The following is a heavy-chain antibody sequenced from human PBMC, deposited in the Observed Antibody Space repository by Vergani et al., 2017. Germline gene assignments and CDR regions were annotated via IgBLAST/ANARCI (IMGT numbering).Heavy chain of an antibody. J-gene: IGHJ4*02. CDR3: TRDRNYVIRTGSTNHFDH. D-gene: IGHD3-9*01. Sequence: EVQLVESGGELVQPGRPLRLSCTASGFTFGDDAISWFRQAPGKGPEWVSFISNKSQGETTEYAASVKGRFFISRNDSKRVAYLQMNSLRTEDTAVYFCTRDRNYVIRTGSTNHFDHWGTGTLVTVSS. V-gene: IGHV3-49*03. CDR2: ISNKSQGETT. CDR1: GFTFGDDA.